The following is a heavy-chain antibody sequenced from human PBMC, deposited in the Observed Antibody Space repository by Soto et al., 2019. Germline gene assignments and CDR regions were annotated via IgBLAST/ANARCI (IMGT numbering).Heavy chain of an antibody. V-gene: IGHV1-69*13. CDR2: IIPIFGTA. D-gene: IGHD2-15*01. Sequence: SVKVSCKASGGTFSSYAISWVRQAPGQGLEWMGGIIPIFGTANYAQKFQGRATITADESTSTAYMELSSLTSEHTALFYCARAPSKSVVVVFDYWGQGTLVTVSS. CDR1: GGTFSSYA. CDR3: ARAPSKSVVVVFDY. J-gene: IGHJ4*02.